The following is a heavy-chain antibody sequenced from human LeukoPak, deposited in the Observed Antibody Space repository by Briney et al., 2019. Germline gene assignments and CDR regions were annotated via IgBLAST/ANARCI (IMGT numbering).Heavy chain of an antibody. CDR3: ARDPSSSSSVGGYLDY. Sequence: GGSLRLSCAASGFTFSSYWMNWVRQAPGKGLEWVANIKKDGSDKNYLGSVKGRFTISRDNAKNSLYLQMNSLRAEDTAVYYCARDPSSSSSVGGYLDYWGQGTLVTVSS. V-gene: IGHV3-7*01. CDR1: GFTFSSYW. CDR2: IKKDGSDK. D-gene: IGHD6-6*01. J-gene: IGHJ4*02.